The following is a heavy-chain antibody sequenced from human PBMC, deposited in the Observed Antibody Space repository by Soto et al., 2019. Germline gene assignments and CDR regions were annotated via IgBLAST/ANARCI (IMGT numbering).Heavy chain of an antibody. Sequence: SETLSLTCAVSGYFFSSDYFWGWIRQPPGKGLEWIRSVYQSGSTYYNPSLKSRVSTSVDTSKNQFSLKLSSVTAADTAVYYCARAAYGSSTLFDYWGRGALVTVSS. CDR2: VYQSGST. CDR3: ARAAYGSSTLFDY. CDR1: GYFFSSDYF. J-gene: IGHJ4*02. D-gene: IGHD6-13*01. V-gene: IGHV4-38-2*01.